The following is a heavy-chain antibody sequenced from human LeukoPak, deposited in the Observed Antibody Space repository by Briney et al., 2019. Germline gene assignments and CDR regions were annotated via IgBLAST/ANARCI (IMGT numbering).Heavy chain of an antibody. CDR1: GFTFSSYS. CDR3: ARRDYGDYVLDY. CDR2: ISSSSSYI. J-gene: IGHJ4*02. D-gene: IGHD4-17*01. Sequence: TAGGSLRLSCAASGFTFSSYSMNWVRQAPGKGLEWVSSISSSSSYIYYADSVKGRFTTSRDNAKNSLYLQMNSLRAEDTAVYYCARRDYGDYVLDYWGQGTLVTVSS. V-gene: IGHV3-21*01.